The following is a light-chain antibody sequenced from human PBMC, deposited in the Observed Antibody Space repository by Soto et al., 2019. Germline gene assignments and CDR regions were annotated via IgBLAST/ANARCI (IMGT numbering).Light chain of an antibody. CDR2: AAS. J-gene: IGKJ5*01. V-gene: IGKV1-9*01. CDR3: QQLNFFPIT. Sequence: DIQLTQSASFLSASPGDRVTITCRASQGISSFLAWYQQKPGRAPKLLIYAASTLQSGVPSRFSGSGYGTEFTLTITSLQTEDFATYYCQQLNFFPITFGQGTRLEIK. CDR1: QGISSF.